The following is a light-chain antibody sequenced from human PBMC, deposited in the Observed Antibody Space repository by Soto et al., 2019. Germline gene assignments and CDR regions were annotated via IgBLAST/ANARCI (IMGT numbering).Light chain of an antibody. CDR3: SSYTSSSTRV. Sequence: QSVLTQPSSVSGSPGQSITISFPGTSSDVGAYDYVSWYQQHPDKAPKLMIYEVSNRPSGVSNRFSGSKSVNTATLTISGLQADDEADYYCSSYTSSSTRVFGTGTMVTVL. V-gene: IGLV2-14*03. CDR1: SSDVGAYDY. J-gene: IGLJ1*01. CDR2: EVS.